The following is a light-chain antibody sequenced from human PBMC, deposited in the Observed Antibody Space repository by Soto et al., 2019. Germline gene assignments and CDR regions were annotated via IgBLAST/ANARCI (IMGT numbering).Light chain of an antibody. CDR1: QSLLYNNTYNY. Sequence: EIVMSQSPLTLPVTPGEPSSISCGSSQSLLYNNTYNYLDWYVQKPGHSPXLLIHFGSNRAPGVPDRLSGSGSGTAFTLKINRADAEYVGTYYCMQALQSLTFGQGTRLEIK. V-gene: IGKV2-28*01. CDR2: FGS. J-gene: IGKJ5*01. CDR3: MQALQSLT.